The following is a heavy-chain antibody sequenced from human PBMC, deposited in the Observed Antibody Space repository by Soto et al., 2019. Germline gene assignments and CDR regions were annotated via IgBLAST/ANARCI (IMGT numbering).Heavy chain of an antibody. D-gene: IGHD4-17*01. J-gene: IGHJ4*02. V-gene: IGHV3-66*01. Sequence: EVQLVASGGGLVQPGGSLRLSCAASGFTVSSNFMSWVRQAPGKGLEWVSIIYSDGSTYYADSVKGRFTISRDNSKNTLYLQMNSLRADDTAVYYCASRRNPYGAYDYWGQGTLVTVSS. CDR3: ASRRNPYGAYDY. CDR1: GFTVSSNF. CDR2: IYSDGST.